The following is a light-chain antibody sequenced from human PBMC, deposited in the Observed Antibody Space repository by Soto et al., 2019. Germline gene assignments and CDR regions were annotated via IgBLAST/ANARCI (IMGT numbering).Light chain of an antibody. J-gene: IGLJ1*01. CDR2: EGV. V-gene: IGLV2-23*01. Sequence: QSALTQPASVSGSPGQSITVSCTGPSSDVGTSDLVSWYQQHPGKAPKLMIYEGVKRPSGVSNRFSGSQSGNTASLTISGLQAEDEADYYCCSYAGSGTPFVFGTGTKLTVL. CDR1: SSDVGTSDL. CDR3: CSYAGSGTPFV.